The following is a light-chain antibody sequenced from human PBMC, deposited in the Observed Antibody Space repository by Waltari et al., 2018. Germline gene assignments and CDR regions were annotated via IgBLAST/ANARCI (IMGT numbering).Light chain of an antibody. CDR2: GAS. CDR3: QHYVRLPAT. J-gene: IGKJ1*01. CDR1: QSVSRT. V-gene: IGKV3-20*01. Sequence: EIVLTQSPGTLSLSPGERATLSCRASQSVSRTLAWYQQKPGQAPRLLIFGASTRATGIPGRFSGSGSGTDFSLTISRLEPEDFAVYYCQHYVRLPATFGQGTKVEIK.